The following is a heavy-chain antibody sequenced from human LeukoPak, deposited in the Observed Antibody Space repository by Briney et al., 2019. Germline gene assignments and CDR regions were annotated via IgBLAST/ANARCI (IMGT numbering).Heavy chain of an antibody. Sequence: ASVMVSCKASGYTFTTYGISWVRQAPGQGPQWMARISTYSGNTHYAQELQGRVTLTTDTSTSTAYMDLRSLRSDDTAVYYCARDGRGHWDTRIWYMGNWFDPWGQGTLVTVSS. V-gene: IGHV1-18*01. CDR3: ARDGRGHWDTRIWYMGNWFDP. J-gene: IGHJ5*02. CDR1: GYTFTTYG. CDR2: ISTYSGNT. D-gene: IGHD6-13*01.